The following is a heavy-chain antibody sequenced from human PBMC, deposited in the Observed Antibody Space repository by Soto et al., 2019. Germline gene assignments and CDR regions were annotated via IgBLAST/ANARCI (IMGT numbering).Heavy chain of an antibody. Sequence: PXETLSLTFTVSGGSISSYYWSWIRQPPGKGLEWIGYIYYSGSTNYNPSLKSRVTISVDTSKNQFSLKLSSVTAADTAVYYCARGYYDILTGYNHLLDYWGQGTLVTVSS. CDR3: ARGYYDILTGYNHLLDY. V-gene: IGHV4-59*01. CDR2: IYYSGST. J-gene: IGHJ4*02. CDR1: GGSISSYY. D-gene: IGHD3-9*01.